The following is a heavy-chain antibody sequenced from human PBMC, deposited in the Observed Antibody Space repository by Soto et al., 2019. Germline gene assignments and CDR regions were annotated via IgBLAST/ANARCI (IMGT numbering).Heavy chain of an antibody. Sequence: GGSLRLSCAASGFTFSDYYMSWIRQAPGKGLEWVSYISSSGSTIYYADSVKGRFTISRDNAKNSLYLQMNSPRAEDTAVYYCARDPSHRTHYYGSSGDEGGDYWGQGTLVTVSS. CDR2: ISSSGSTI. V-gene: IGHV3-11*01. CDR1: GFTFSDYY. D-gene: IGHD3-22*01. CDR3: ARDPSHRTHYYGSSGDEGGDY. J-gene: IGHJ4*02.